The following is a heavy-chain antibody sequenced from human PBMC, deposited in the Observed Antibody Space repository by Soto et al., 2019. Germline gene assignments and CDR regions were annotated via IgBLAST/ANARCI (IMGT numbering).Heavy chain of an antibody. Sequence: QVQLVQSGAEVKKPGASVKVSCKASGYTFTSYGISWVRQAPGQGLEWMGWISAYNGNTNYAQKLQGRVTMTTDTSTSTDYMELRSLRSDDTAVYYCGRVVRYCTNGVCHFDYWGQGTLVTVSS. CDR1: GYTFTSYG. V-gene: IGHV1-18*01. D-gene: IGHD2-8*01. CDR2: ISAYNGNT. J-gene: IGHJ4*02. CDR3: GRVVRYCTNGVCHFDY.